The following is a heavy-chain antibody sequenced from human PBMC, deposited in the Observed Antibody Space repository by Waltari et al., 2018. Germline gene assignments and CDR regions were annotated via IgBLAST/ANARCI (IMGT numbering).Heavy chain of an antibody. D-gene: IGHD3-9*01. V-gene: IGHV1-58*01. CDR3: VADGDGNFDWFY. J-gene: IGHJ4*02. CDR2: IGIGRGDT. Sequence: QWVRQARGQGLQWIGWIGIGRGDTSYAANLLGRVSISRDLSTDTVYMELNRLDSEDTAVYYCVADGDGNFDWFYWGQGAHVTVSA.